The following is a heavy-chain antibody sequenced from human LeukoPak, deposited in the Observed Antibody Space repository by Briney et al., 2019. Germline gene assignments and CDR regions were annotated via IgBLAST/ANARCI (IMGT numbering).Heavy chain of an antibody. J-gene: IGHJ4*02. CDR1: GYSFTSCW. CDR3: ARPSSDYYGSGSYSYYFDY. CDR2: IYPGDSDT. V-gene: IGHV5-51*01. D-gene: IGHD3-10*01. Sequence: GESLKISCKGSGYSFTSCWIGWVRQMPGKGLEWMGIIYPGDSDTRYSPSFQGQVTISADKSISTAYLQWSSLKASDTAMYYCARPSSDYYGSGSYSYYFDYWGQGTLVTVSS.